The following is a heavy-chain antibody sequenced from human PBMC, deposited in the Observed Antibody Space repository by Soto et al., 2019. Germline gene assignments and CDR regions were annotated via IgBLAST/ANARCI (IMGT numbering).Heavy chain of an antibody. Sequence: ASETLSLTCTVSGGSISSSSYYWGWIRQPPGKGLEWIGCIYYSGSTNYNPSLKSRVTISVDTSKNQFSLKLSSVTAADTAVYYCARGYSYGYIDYWGQGTLVAVSS. CDR3: ARGYSYGYIDY. V-gene: IGHV4-39*07. CDR1: GGSISSSSYY. D-gene: IGHD5-18*01. CDR2: IYYSGST. J-gene: IGHJ4*02.